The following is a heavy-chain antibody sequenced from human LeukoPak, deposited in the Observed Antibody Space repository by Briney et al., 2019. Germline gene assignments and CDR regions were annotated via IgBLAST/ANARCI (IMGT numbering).Heavy chain of an antibody. J-gene: IGHJ4*02. CDR2: INPSGGST. V-gene: IGHV1-46*01. CDR1: GYTFTNYY. CDR3: ARERVGATGFDY. D-gene: IGHD1-26*01. Sequence: ASVKVSCKASGYTFTNYYMHWVRQAPGQGLEWMGIINPSGGSTSYAQKFQGRVTMTRDTSTTTVCMELSSLRSVDTAVYYCARERVGATGFDYWGQGTLVTVPS.